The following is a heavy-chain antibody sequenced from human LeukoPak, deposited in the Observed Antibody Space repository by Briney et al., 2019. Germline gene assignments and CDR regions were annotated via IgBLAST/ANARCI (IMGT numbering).Heavy chain of an antibody. CDR1: GGSISRGFSS. CDR2: IYHSGRP. CDR3: AREADY. J-gene: IGHJ4*02. Sequence: SETLSLTCAVSGGSISRGFSSWNWIRQPPGKGLEWIGYIYHSGRPYYNPSLKSRVSMSVDKSKNHFSLILTSVTAADTAVYYCAREADYWGQGTLVTVSS. V-gene: IGHV4-30-2*01.